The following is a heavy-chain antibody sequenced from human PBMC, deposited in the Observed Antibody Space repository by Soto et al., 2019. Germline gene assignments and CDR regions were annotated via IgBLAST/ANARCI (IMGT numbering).Heavy chain of an antibody. J-gene: IGHJ6*02. CDR2: IKSKTDGGTT. CDR1: GFTFSNAW. Sequence: LGGSLRLSCAASGFTFSNAWMSWVRPAPGKGLEWVGRIKSKTDGGTTDYAATVKGRLTISRDDSNNTLYLQMNSLKTEDTAVYYCTTDRAAAGAYGMDVWGQGTTVTSP. V-gene: IGHV3-15*01. CDR3: TTDRAAAGAYGMDV. D-gene: IGHD6-13*01.